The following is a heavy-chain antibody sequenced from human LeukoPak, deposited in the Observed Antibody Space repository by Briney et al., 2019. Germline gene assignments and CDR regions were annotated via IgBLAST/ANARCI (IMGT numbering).Heavy chain of an antibody. V-gene: IGHV3-23*01. J-gene: IGHJ4*02. CDR1: GFTFSSFA. CDR2: INSNSGDI. CDR3: AKYRTTIAPPRNFNC. D-gene: IGHD1-14*01. Sequence: GGSLRLSCVVSGFTFSSFAMIWVRQAPGKGLEWVSVINSNSGDIHYADSVKGRFTISRDNSKNTLYLQMNSLRADDTAVYYCAKYRTTIAPPRNFNCWGQGTLVTVSS.